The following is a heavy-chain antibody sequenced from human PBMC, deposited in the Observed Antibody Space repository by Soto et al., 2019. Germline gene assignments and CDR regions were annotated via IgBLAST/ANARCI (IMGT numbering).Heavy chain of an antibody. V-gene: IGHV3-23*01. CDR3: AKGAFAGYYYYGMDV. J-gene: IGHJ6*02. Sequence: GGSLRLSCAASGFTFSNYAMTWVRQATGKVLEWVSAISRSGDTTYYADSVKGRFTISRDNSKNTLYVQMNRLRAEDTAVYYCAKGAFAGYYYYGMDVWGQGTTVTVYS. CDR1: GFTFSNYA. D-gene: IGHD3-3*02. CDR2: ISRSGDTT.